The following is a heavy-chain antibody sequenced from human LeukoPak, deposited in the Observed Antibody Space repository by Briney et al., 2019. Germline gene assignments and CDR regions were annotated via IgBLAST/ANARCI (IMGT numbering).Heavy chain of an antibody. Sequence: ASVKVSCKVSGYTLTELSMHWVRQAPAKGLEWMGGFDPEDGETIYAQKFQGRVTMTEDTSTDTAYMELSSLRSEDTAVYYCATGIGTAAGYYFDYWGQGTLVTVSS. D-gene: IGHD6-13*01. CDR2: FDPEDGET. J-gene: IGHJ4*02. V-gene: IGHV1-24*01. CDR1: GYTLTELS. CDR3: ATGIGTAAGYYFDY.